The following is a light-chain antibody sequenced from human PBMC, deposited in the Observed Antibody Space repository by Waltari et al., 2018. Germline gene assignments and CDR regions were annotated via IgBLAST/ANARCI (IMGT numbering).Light chain of an antibody. V-gene: IGLV2-14*03. CDR1: TRDVGGYNY. CDR3: SSYTSISTLV. Sequence: QSALTQPASVSGSPGQSITISCTGTTRDVGGYNYVSWYQQHPGKAPKVMLYDVSNRPSGVSNRFSGSKSGNTASLTISGLQAEDEADYYCSSYTSISTLVFGTGTKVTVL. J-gene: IGLJ1*01. CDR2: DVS.